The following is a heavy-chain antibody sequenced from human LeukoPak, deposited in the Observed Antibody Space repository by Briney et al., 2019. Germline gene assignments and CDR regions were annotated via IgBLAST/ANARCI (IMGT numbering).Heavy chain of an antibody. CDR1: GFTFSSYA. D-gene: IGHD4-17*01. V-gene: IGHV3-23*01. CDR3: AKVRGWVTTGYFDS. Sequence: QAGGSLRLSCAASGFTFSSYAMSWVRQAPGKGLEWVSAISGSGGSTYYADSVKGRFTISRDNSKNTLYLQMNSLRAEDTAVYYCAKVRGWVTTGYFDSWGQGTLVTVSS. J-gene: IGHJ4*02. CDR2: ISGSGGST.